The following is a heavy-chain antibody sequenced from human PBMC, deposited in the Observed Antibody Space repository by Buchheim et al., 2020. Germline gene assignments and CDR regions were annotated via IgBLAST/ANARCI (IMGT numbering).Heavy chain of an antibody. CDR1: GFTFSSYG. D-gene: IGHD2-15*01. CDR2: ISYDGSNK. Sequence: QVQLVESGGGVVQPGRSLRLSCAASGFTFSSYGMHWVRQAPGKGLEWVAVISYDGSNKYYADSGKGRFTISRDNSKNTQYLQMNSLRAEDTAVYYCAKGRMVVAGLDYWGQGTL. J-gene: IGHJ4*02. CDR3: AKGRMVVAGLDY. V-gene: IGHV3-30*18.